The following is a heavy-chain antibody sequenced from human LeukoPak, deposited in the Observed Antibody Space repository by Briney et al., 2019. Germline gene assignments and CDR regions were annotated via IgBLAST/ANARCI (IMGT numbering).Heavy chain of an antibody. D-gene: IGHD3-3*01. V-gene: IGHV1-18*01. J-gene: IGHJ4*02. CDR1: GYTFTSYG. Sequence: GASVKVSCKASGYTFTSYGISWVRQAPGQGLEWMGWISAYNGNTNYAQKLQGRVTMTTDTSTSTAYMELRSLRSDDTAVYYCARFEILRRTIFGVVPGTNDYWGQGTLVTASS. CDR3: ARFEILRRTIFGVVPGTNDY. CDR2: ISAYNGNT.